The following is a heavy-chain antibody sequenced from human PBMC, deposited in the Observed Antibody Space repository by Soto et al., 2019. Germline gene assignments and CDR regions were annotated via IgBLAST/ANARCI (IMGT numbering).Heavy chain of an antibody. CDR2: ISYDGSNK. V-gene: IGHV3-30*18. CDR1: GFTFSSYG. J-gene: IGHJ4*02. D-gene: IGHD2-15*01. Sequence: GGSLRLSCAASGFTFSSYGMHWVRQAPGKGLERVAVISYDGSNKYYADSVKGRFTISRDNSKNTLYLQMNSLRAEDTAVYYCAKDLRIAEYYFDYWGQGTLVTVSS. CDR3: AKDLRIAEYYFDY.